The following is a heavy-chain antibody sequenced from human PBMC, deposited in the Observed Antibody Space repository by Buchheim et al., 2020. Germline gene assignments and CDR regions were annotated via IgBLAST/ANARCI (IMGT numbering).Heavy chain of an antibody. J-gene: IGHJ4*02. CDR3: GRVGRASSGWDW. V-gene: IGHV3-7*01. CDR2: IKHDGRES. CDR1: GFTFSSYW. D-gene: IGHD6-19*01. Sequence: EVQLEESGGGLVQPGGSLRLSCAASGFTFSSYWMSWVRQAPGKGLEWVANIKHDGRESYYVESVRGRFTISRDNTKNSLYLQMNSLRVEDTAVYYCGRVGRASSGWDWWGQGTL.